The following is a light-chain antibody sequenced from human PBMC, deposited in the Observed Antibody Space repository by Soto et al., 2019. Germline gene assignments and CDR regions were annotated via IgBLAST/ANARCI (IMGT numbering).Light chain of an antibody. CDR2: GAS. J-gene: IGKJ1*01. CDR3: QQYGSSLRT. V-gene: IGKV3-20*01. CDR1: QSVSSSY. Sequence: EIVLTQSPGTLSLSPGERATLSCRASQSVSSSYLAWYQQKPGQAPRLLIYGASSRATGIPDRFSGSRSGTDFTLTISRLEPEDFAVYYCQQYGSSLRTFGQGT.